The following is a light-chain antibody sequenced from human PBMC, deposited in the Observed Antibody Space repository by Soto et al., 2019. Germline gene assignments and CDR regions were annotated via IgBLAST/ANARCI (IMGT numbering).Light chain of an antibody. J-gene: IGKJ1*01. CDR2: AAS. Sequence: DIQMTQSPSSLSASVGDRVTITSWASQRISSYLNWYQQKPGKAPKLLISAASILQSGVPSRCSGSRSGTDFTLTISSLQTEDFPTYYCQHSYSTPRTFGQGTKVDIK. V-gene: IGKV1-39*01. CDR1: QRISSY. CDR3: QHSYSTPRT.